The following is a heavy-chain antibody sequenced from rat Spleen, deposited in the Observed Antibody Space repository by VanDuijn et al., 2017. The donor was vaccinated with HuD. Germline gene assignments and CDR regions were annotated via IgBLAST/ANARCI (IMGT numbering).Heavy chain of an antibody. D-gene: IGHD1-11*01. V-gene: IGHV5-25*01. Sequence: EVQLVESGGGLVQPGRSMKLSCAASGFTFSNYYMAWVRQAPTKGLEWVASISTGGGNTYYRDSVKGRFTISRDNAKSTLYLQMDSLRSEDTATYYCTRDRYGGSAYNWFAYWGQGTLVTVSS. CDR2: ISTGGGNT. CDR3: TRDRYGGSAYNWFAY. J-gene: IGHJ3*01. CDR1: GFTFSNYY.